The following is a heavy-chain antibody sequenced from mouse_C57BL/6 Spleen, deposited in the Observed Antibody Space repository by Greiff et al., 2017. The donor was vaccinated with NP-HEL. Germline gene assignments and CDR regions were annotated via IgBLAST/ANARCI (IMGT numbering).Heavy chain of an antibody. V-gene: IGHV5-4*01. CDR2: ISDGGSYT. CDR1: GFTFSSYA. Sequence: EVKVVESGGGLVKPGGSLKLSCAASGFTFSSYAMSWVRQTPEKRLEWVATISDGGSYTYYPDNVKGRFTISRDNAKNNLYLQMSHLKSEDTAMYYCAREGGMGLRQAFDYWGQGTTLTVSS. CDR3: AREGGMGLRQAFDY. D-gene: IGHD2-4*01. J-gene: IGHJ2*01.